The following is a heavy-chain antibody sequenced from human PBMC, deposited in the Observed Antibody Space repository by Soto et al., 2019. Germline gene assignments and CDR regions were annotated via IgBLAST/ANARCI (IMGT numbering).Heavy chain of an antibody. J-gene: IGHJ4*02. CDR2: TSNSGST. CDR1: GGSITSSGYY. V-gene: IGHV4-31*03. CDR3: ARGGGSTKVDY. Sequence: QVQLQESGPGLVKPSQTLSLTCTVSGGSITSSGYYWSWIRQHPGEGLEWIGFTSNSGSTSYNPSLKSRVTISVDTSSNQSSLNLKSVTAADTAVYYCARGGGSTKVDYWGQGTLVTVSP. D-gene: IGHD2-2*01.